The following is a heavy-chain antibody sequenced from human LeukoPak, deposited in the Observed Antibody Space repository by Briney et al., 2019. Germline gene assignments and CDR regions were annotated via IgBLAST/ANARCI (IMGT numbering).Heavy chain of an antibody. CDR3: AGSARLMKGVDEVTALDG. J-gene: IGHJ4*02. Sequence: GGSLRLSCVDSGFTFRSNVMKWVRQAPGKGLEWMAYLSSRGSAFSYAGSLKGRFTIGRDNAKNSVYLEMHSLRADDTAVYYCAGSARLMKGVDEVTALDGWGQGTLVTVSS. D-gene: IGHD3-3*01. CDR1: GFTFRSNV. V-gene: IGHV3-48*03. CDR2: LSSRGSAF.